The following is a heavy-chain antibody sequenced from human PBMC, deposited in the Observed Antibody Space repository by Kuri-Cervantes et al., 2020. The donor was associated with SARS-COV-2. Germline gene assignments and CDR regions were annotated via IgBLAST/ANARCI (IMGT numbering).Heavy chain of an antibody. J-gene: IGHJ2*01. D-gene: IGHD2-15*01. Sequence: SETLSLTCTVSGYSISSGYYWGWIRQPPGKGLEWIGSIYHSGSTYYNPSLKSRVIISVDTSKNQFSLKLSSVTAADTAVYYCARVAVVVVAADWYFDPWGRGTLVTVSS. CDR2: IYHSGST. V-gene: IGHV4-38-2*02. CDR1: GYSISSGYY. CDR3: ARVAVVVVAADWYFDP.